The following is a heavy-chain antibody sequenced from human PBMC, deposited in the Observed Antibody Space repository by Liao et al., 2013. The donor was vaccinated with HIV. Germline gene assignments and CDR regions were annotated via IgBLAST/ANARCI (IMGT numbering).Heavy chain of an antibody. CDR2: IYPGGST. J-gene: IGHJ3*02. D-gene: IGHD1-26*01. CDR3: ARGGGRYLYDAFDI. Sequence: QLQLRESGSGLVKPSQTLSLTCVVSRGSITSGSYSWSWIRQPPGKGLEWIGYIYPGGSTYYSPSLKSRVTISMDRSSNHFSLNLTSVTAADTAVYYCARGGGRYLYDAFDIWGQGTMVAVSS. V-gene: IGHV4-30-2*01. CDR1: RGSITSGSYS.